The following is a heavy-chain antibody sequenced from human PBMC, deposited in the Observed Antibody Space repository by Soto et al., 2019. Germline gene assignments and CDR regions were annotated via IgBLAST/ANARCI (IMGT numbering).Heavy chain of an antibody. V-gene: IGHV1-69*01. J-gene: IGHJ6*02. CDR3: ARLCSGGSGYFPGPVGMDV. CDR1: GGTFSSYA. Sequence: QVQLVQSGAEVKKPGSSVKVSCKASGGTFSSYAISWVRQAPGQGLEWMGGIIPIFGTANYAQKFQGRVTITADESTSTAYMELSGLGSEDTAVYYCARLCSGGSGYFPGPVGMDVWGQGTTVTVSS. D-gene: IGHD2-15*01. CDR2: IIPIFGTA.